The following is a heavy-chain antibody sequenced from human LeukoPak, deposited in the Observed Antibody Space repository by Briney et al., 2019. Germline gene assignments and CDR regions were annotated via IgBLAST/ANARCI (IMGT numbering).Heavy chain of an antibody. CDR2: ISGSGGST. Sequence: PGGSLRLSCAASGFTFSNYAMSWVRQAPGKGLEWVSVISGSGGSTNFADSVKGRFTSSRDNSKNTLYLQTHSLRVEDTAVYYCAQGRLGYSYGAFDHWGQGTLVTVSS. D-gene: IGHD5-18*01. J-gene: IGHJ4*02. CDR1: GFTFSNYA. V-gene: IGHV3-23*01. CDR3: AQGRLGYSYGAFDH.